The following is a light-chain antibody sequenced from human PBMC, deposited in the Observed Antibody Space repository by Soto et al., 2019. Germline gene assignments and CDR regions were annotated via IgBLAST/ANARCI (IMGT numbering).Light chain of an antibody. V-gene: IGKV3-11*01. CDR2: DAS. Sequence: EIVLTQSPATLSLSPGERATLSCRASQSVSSYLAWYQQKPGQAPRLLIYDASNRATAIPARFSGSGSGTDFILTISSLEPEDVAVYYCQQRSNWPPFTFGPGTTVDMK. CDR3: QQRSNWPPFT. CDR1: QSVSSY. J-gene: IGKJ3*01.